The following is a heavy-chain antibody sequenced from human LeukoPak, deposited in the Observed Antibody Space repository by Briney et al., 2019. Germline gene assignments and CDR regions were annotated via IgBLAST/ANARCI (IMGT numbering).Heavy chain of an antibody. CDR1: GFSFSSYA. D-gene: IGHD6-13*01. CDR3: AGRGAAAVYH. J-gene: IGHJ5*02. Sequence: PGGSLRLSCAASGFSFSSYAMNWVRQAPGKGLEWVSSISSSSSYIYYADSMKGRFTISRDNAKNSLYLQMNSLRAEDTAVYYCAGRGAAAVYHWGQGTLVTVSS. CDR2: ISSSSSYI. V-gene: IGHV3-21*04.